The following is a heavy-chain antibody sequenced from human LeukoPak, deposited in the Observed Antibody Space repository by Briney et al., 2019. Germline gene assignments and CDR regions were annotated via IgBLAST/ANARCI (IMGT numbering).Heavy chain of an antibody. Sequence: PGGSLRLSCTVSGFTLSSYEMSWIRQAPGKGLEWVSSISGSGGTTYYADSVKGRFTISRDNSKNTLYLQMNSLRAEDTAIYYCAKDRTGTTGADWFDPWGQGTLVTVSS. CDR2: ISGSGGTT. D-gene: IGHD1-1*01. J-gene: IGHJ5*02. V-gene: IGHV3-23*01. CDR1: GFTLSSYE. CDR3: AKDRTGTTGADWFDP.